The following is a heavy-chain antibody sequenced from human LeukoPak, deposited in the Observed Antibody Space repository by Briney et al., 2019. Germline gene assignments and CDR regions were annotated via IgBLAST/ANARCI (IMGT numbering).Heavy chain of an antibody. V-gene: IGHV3-48*02. D-gene: IGHD6-13*01. CDR2: ISGSSSIV. CDR1: GFTFSSFR. J-gene: IGHJ5*02. Sequence: GGSLRFSCAASGFTFSSFRMTWVRQAPGEGLEWLSYISGSSSIVYYGDSVKGRFTISRDNAKNSLYLQVNSLRDEDTAVYYCARDPSVAATGWGRWFDHWGLGTLVTVSS. CDR3: ARDPSVAATGWGRWFDH.